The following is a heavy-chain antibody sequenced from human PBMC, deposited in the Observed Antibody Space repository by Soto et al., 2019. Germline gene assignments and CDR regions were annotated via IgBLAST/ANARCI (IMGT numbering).Heavy chain of an antibody. J-gene: IGHJ5*02. CDR3: ARFCGWLFNNWFEP. CDR2: LFSNDEK. CDR1: GFSLSNPRMG. Sequence: SGSTLANPTETLTLTCTVSGFSLSNPRMGVSWLRQPPGKALEWLAHLFSNDEKSYSTSLKSMLTLSKDASNRQVVHTMTNMDSVDTATYYCARFCGWLFNNWFEPLGQGTLVNVSS. D-gene: IGHD3-22*01. V-gene: IGHV2-26*01.